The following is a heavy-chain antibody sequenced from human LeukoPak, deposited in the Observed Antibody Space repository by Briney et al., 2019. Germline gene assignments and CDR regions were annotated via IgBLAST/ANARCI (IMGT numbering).Heavy chain of an antibody. D-gene: IGHD2-15*01. J-gene: IGHJ4*02. CDR1: GYTFTSYG. Sequence: ASVKVSWKASGYTFTSYGISWVRQAPVQGLEWMGWISAYNGNTNYAQKLQGRVTMTTDTSTSTAYMELRSLRSDDTAVYYCAYCSGGSCYSRSFDYWGQGTLVTVSS. CDR2: ISAYNGNT. CDR3: AYCSGGSCYSRSFDY. V-gene: IGHV1-18*01.